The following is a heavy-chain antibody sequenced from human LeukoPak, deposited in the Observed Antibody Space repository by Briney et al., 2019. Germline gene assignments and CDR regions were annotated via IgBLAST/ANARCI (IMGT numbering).Heavy chain of an antibody. CDR3: ARDIRYYDFWSGSPSLDY. Sequence: ASVKVSCKASGYTFTGYYVHWVRQAPGQGLEWMGWINPNSGGTNYAQKFQGRVTMTRDTSISTAYMELSRLRSDDTAVYYCARDIRYYDFWSGSPSLDYWGQGTQVTVSS. D-gene: IGHD3-3*01. J-gene: IGHJ4*02. V-gene: IGHV1-2*02. CDR1: GYTFTGYY. CDR2: INPNSGGT.